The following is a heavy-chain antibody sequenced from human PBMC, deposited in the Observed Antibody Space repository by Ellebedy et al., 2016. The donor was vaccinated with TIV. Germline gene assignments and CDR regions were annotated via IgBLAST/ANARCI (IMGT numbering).Heavy chain of an antibody. CDR1: GGSISSSSYY. CDR3: ARRVAVAGPREIDY. D-gene: IGHD6-19*01. J-gene: IGHJ4*02. CDR2: IYYSGST. Sequence: SETLSLXCTVSGGSISSSSYYWGWIRQPPGKGLEWIGSIYYSGSTYYNPSLKSRVTISVDTSKNQFSLKLSSVTAADTAVYYCARRVAVAGPREIDYWGQGTLVTVSS. V-gene: IGHV4-39*01.